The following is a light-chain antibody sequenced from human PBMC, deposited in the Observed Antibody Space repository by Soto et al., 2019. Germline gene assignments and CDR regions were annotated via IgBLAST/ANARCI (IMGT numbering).Light chain of an antibody. CDR1: QRVSSN. CDR2: GAS. J-gene: IGKJ1*01. CDR3: QQYNNWRQT. V-gene: IGKV3-15*01. Sequence: IVMTQSPATLSVSPGERATLSCRASQRVSSNVAWYKQKPGQAPRLLLYGASARATGVPARFSGSGSGTQFTLTISSLQSEDFAVYYCQQYNNWRQTFGQGTKV.